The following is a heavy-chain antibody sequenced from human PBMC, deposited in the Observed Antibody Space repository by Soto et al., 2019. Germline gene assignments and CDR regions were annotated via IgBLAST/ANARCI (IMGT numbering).Heavy chain of an antibody. D-gene: IGHD3-10*01. Sequence: ASGLTFSSYAMHWVRQAPGKGLEYVSAISSNGGSTYYAESVKGRFTISRDNSKNTLYLQMSSLRAEDTAVYYCVKLVYGSGSYHYWGQGTLVTVSS. CDR2: ISSNGGST. V-gene: IGHV3-64D*06. J-gene: IGHJ4*02. CDR1: GLTFSSYA. CDR3: VKLVYGSGSYHY.